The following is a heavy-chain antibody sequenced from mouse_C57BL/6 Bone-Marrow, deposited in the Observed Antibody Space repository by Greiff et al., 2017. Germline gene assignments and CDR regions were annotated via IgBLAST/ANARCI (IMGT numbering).Heavy chain of an antibody. D-gene: IGHD1-1*01. CDR1: GYTFTSYW. V-gene: IGHV1-61*01. CDR3: ASGITTVVASADY. CDR2: IYPSDSET. J-gene: IGHJ2*01. Sequence: QVQLQQPGAELVRPGSSVKLSCKASGYTFTSYWMDWVKQRPGQGLEWIGNIYPSDSETHYNQKFKDKATLTVDKSSSTAYMQLSSLTSVDSAVYYCASGITTVVASADYWGQGTTLTVSS.